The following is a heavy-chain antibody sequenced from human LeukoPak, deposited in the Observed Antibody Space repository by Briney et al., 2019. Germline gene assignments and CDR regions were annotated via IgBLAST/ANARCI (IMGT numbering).Heavy chain of an antibody. CDR3: ARVRGSGWYKVYFDY. CDR1: GFTFSSYG. V-gene: IGHV3-30*03. D-gene: IGHD6-19*01. J-gene: IGHJ4*02. Sequence: GGSLRLSCAASGFTFSSYGMHWVRQAPGKGLEWVAVISYDGSNKYYADSVKGRFTISRDNSKNTLYLQMNSLRAEDTAVYYCARVRGSGWYKVYFDYWGQGTLVTVSS. CDR2: ISYDGSNK.